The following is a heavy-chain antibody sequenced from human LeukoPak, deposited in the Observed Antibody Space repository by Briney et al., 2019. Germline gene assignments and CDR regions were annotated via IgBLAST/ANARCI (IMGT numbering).Heavy chain of an antibody. J-gene: IGHJ4*02. CDR1: GFTFDDYA. Sequence: GRSLRLSCAASGFTFDDYAMHWVRQAPGKGLEWVSGISWNSGSIGYADSAKGRFTISRDNAKNSLYLQMNSLRAEDTALYYCAKVGGSSGWYEVGYYFDYWGQGTLVTVSS. CDR3: AKVGGSSGWYEVGYYFDY. D-gene: IGHD6-19*01. V-gene: IGHV3-9*01. CDR2: ISWNSGSI.